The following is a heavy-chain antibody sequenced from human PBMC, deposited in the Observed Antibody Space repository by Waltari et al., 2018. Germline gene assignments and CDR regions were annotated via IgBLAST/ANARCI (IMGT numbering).Heavy chain of an antibody. D-gene: IGHD1-26*01. J-gene: IGHJ4*02. CDR3: ADAGWGEPKAY. CDR1: GFTFSTNA. Sequence: EVQLVESGGGLVQPGGSLRLSCVASGFTFSTNAMSWGRQAPGKGLEGISSICASADCAYYADSVKGLFTISRDNSKNTLYLQANTLGAEDTAVYYCADAGWGEPKAYWGQGTLVTVSS. CDR2: ICASADCA. V-gene: IGHV3-23*04.